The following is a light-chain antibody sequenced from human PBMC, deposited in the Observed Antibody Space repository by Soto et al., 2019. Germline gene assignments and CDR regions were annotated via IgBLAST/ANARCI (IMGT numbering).Light chain of an antibody. CDR3: QQYNEWPLT. V-gene: IGKV3-15*01. CDR1: QSVSTN. CDR2: GAS. Sequence: ETVMTQSPATLSVSPGERATLSCGASQSVSTNLACYQQKPGQVTRLLIYGASTRASDIPARFSGSGSGTEFTLTVSSLPSEDFAVYYCQQYNEWPLTFGGGTKVEIE. J-gene: IGKJ4*01.